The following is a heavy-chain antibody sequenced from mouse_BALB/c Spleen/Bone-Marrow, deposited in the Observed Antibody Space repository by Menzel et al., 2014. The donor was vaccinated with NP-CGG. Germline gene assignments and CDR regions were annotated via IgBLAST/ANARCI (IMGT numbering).Heavy chain of an antibody. CDR3: ARPRQLGLPYYFDY. J-gene: IGHJ2*02. CDR2: INPYNDGT. Sequence: EVQLQQSGPELVKPGASVKMSCKSSGYTFTSYVMHWVKQKPGQGLEWIGYINPYNDGTKYNEKFKGKATLTSDKSSSTAYMELSSLTSEDPAVYYCARPRQLGLPYYFDYWGQSTSLTVSS. D-gene: IGHD3-2*01. CDR1: GYTFTSYV. V-gene: IGHV1-14*01.